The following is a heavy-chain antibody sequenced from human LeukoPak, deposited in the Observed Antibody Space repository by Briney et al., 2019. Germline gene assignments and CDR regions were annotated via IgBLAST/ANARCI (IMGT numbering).Heavy chain of an antibody. V-gene: IGHV3-30*02. CDR3: ATHCSGTACHRDY. CDR2: IQFDGSYK. Sequence: WGSLRLSCAASGFTFGSSSRHWVRQTPGKGLECVAFIQFDGSYKHYSYSVKGRFTTPRDNSKNTVYLEMNSLRPEDTAVYYCATHCSGTACHRDYWGQGTLVTVSS. J-gene: IGHJ4*02. D-gene: IGHD2-2*01. CDR1: GFTFGSSS.